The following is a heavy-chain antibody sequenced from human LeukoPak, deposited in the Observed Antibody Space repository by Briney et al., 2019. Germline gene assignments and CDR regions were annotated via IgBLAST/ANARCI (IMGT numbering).Heavy chain of an antibody. J-gene: IGHJ4*02. CDR2: ISTDGSQT. V-gene: IGHV3-74*01. CDR1: GFTFSNYW. Sequence: RGSLRLSCEASGFTFSNYWMHWVRQPPGKGLMWVSQISTDGSQTFYADSVKGRFTISRDNAQNTLFLQMDSLRPEDTAVYYCVRSLRSADFWGQGTLVTVSS. CDR3: VRSLRSADF.